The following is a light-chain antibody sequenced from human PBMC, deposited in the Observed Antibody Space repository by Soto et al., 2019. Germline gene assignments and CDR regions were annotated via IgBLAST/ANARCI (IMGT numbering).Light chain of an antibody. CDR1: QSISRW. CDR3: QQSYSTPQVLT. CDR2: DAS. V-gene: IGKV1-5*01. J-gene: IGKJ4*01. Sequence: IQVTQSPSTLSANVRDRVTITCRGSQSISRWLAWYQQKSGKAPKFLIYDASSLESGVPSRFSGSGSGTEFTLTISTLQPDDFATYYCQQSYSTPQVLTFCGVGNVDI.